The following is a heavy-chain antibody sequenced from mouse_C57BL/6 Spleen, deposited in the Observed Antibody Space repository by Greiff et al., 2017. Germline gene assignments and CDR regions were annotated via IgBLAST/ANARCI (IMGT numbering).Heavy chain of an antibody. CDR3: ASDGNCPYYFDY. CDR1: GFNIKDYY. D-gene: IGHD2-1*01. V-gene: IGHV14-2*01. Sequence: EVKLMESGAELVKPGASVKLSCTASGFNIKDYYMHWVKQRTEQGLEWIGRIDPEDGETKYAPKFQGKATITADTSSNTAYLQLSSLTSEDTAVYYCASDGNCPYYFDYWGQGTTLTVSS. J-gene: IGHJ2*01. CDR2: IDPEDGET.